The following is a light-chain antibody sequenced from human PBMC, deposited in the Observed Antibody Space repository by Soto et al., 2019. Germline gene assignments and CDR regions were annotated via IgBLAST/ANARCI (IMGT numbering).Light chain of an antibody. CDR3: QQSHSSPLT. CDR2: AAS. Sequence: IHITHSPPSLSSTVVYIFSITCRASRSISDCLNWYKQKPGEAPELLIYAASTLQSGVPSRFSGSGSGTDFTLTISSLQPEDSAAYYCQQSHSSPLTFGGGTKVDIK. J-gene: IGKJ4*01. V-gene: IGKV1-39*01. CDR1: RSISDC.